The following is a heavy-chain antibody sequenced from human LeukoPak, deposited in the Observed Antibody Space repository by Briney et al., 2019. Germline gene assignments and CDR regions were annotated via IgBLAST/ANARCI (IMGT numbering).Heavy chain of an antibody. J-gene: IGHJ5*02. CDR1: GYTFTSYY. D-gene: IGHD6-13*01. CDR3: ARSSSWYDNWFDP. CDR2: INPSGGST. V-gene: IGHV1-46*01. Sequence: ASVKVSCKASGYTFTSYYMHWVRQAPGQGLEWMGIINPSGGSTSYAQKFQGRVTVTRDTSTSTVYMELSSLRSEDTAVYFCARSSSWYDNWFDPWGQGTLVTVSS.